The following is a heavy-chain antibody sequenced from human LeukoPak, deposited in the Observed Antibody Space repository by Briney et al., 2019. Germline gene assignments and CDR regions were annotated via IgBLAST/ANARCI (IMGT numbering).Heavy chain of an antibody. Sequence: SETLSLTCTVSGGSISSYYWSWIRQPPGKGLEWIGYIYYSGSTNYNPPLKSRVTISVDTSKDQFSLKLSSVTAADTAVYYCARLPYGDSKRAALFDYWGQGTLVTVSS. CDR1: GGSISSYY. CDR3: ARLPYGDSKRAALFDY. V-gene: IGHV4-59*01. J-gene: IGHJ4*02. D-gene: IGHD4-17*01. CDR2: IYYSGST.